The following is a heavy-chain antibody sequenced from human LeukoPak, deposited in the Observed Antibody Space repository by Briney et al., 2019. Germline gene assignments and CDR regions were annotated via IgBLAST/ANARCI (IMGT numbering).Heavy chain of an antibody. CDR3: FGYDYVWGSYRSLGDY. CDR1: GGSISSSSYY. CDR2: IYYSGST. Sequence: PSETLSLTCTVSGGSISSSSYYWGWIRQPPRKGLEWIGSIYYSGSTYYNPSLKSRVTISVDTSKNQFSLKLSSVTAADTAVYYCFGYDYVWGSYRSLGDYWGQGTLVTVSS. V-gene: IGHV4-39*01. D-gene: IGHD3-16*02. J-gene: IGHJ4*02.